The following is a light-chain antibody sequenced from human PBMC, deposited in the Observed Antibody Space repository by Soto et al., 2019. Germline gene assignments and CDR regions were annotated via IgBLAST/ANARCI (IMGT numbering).Light chain of an antibody. Sequence: DIQITQSPSSLSASSGERVTITCRASQAIDSWLAWYQHKPGQAPNLLIYAASTLQAGVPSRFRGSGSGTDFTLTISSLQPEDFATYFCQQSNSSPPTFGGGTKVDIK. J-gene: IGKJ4*01. CDR3: QQSNSSPPT. V-gene: IGKV1-39*01. CDR2: AAS. CDR1: QAIDSW.